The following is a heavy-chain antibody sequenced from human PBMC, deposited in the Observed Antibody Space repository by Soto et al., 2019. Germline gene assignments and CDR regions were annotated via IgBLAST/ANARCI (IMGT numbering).Heavy chain of an antibody. CDR2: INPYSGTT. CDR1: GYTFTSYY. J-gene: IGHJ5*02. D-gene: IGHD3-22*01. CDR3: ARGGSYYYDSSGPIGHH. V-gene: IGHV1-46*01. Sequence: GASVKVSCKASGYTFTSYYLHWVRQAPGQGLEWMGRINPYSGTTNYAQKFQGRVTMTTDTSTSTVYMELSSLRSGDTAVYYCARGGSYYYDSSGPIGHHWGQGTLVTVSS.